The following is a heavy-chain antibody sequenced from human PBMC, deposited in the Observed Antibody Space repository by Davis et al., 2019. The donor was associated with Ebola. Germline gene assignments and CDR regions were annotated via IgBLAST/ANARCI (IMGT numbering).Heavy chain of an antibody. D-gene: IGHD5-12*01. V-gene: IGHV3-74*01. J-gene: IGHJ6*02. Sequence: HTGGSLRLSCAASGSTFSSYWMHWVRQARGKGLVWVARINSDGTSTSYADSVKGRFTISRDNANNTLYLQMNSLRAEDTAVYYCERGIRYSGYYYYGVDVWGQGTTVTVSS. CDR3: ERGIRYSGYYYYGVDV. CDR1: GSTFSSYW. CDR2: INSDGTST.